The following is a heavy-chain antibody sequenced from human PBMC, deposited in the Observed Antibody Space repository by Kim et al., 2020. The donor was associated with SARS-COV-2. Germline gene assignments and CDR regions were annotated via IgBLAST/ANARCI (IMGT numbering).Heavy chain of an antibody. V-gene: IGHV1-69*13. CDR1: GGTFSGYA. Sequence: SVKVSCKASGGTFSGYAISWVRQAPGQGLEWMGGIIPIFGTANYAQQFQGRLTITADESTNTAYMELSSLTPEDTAVYYCARTGHYDSSGYYCDYWGQGTLVTVSS. D-gene: IGHD3-22*01. J-gene: IGHJ4*02. CDR3: ARTGHYDSSGYYCDY. CDR2: IIPIFGTA.